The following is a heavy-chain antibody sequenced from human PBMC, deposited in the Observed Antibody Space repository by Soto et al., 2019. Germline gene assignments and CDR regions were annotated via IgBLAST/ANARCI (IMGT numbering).Heavy chain of an antibody. CDR2: IIPIFGTA. V-gene: IGHV1-69*13. J-gene: IGHJ6*02. Sequence: GASVKVSCKASGGTFSSYAISWVRQAPGQGLEWMGGIIPIFGTANYAQKFQGRVTITADESTSTAYMELSSLRSEDTAVYYCARDQIRPALRIFTPQNRKYGMDVWGQGTTVTVSS. D-gene: IGHD2-2*01. CDR1: GGTFSSYA. CDR3: ARDQIRPALRIFTPQNRKYGMDV.